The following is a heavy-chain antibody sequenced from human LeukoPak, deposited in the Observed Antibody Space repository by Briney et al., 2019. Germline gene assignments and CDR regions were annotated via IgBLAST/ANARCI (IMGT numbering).Heavy chain of an antibody. CDR2: VSYEGTNT. V-gene: IGHV3-30-3*01. CDR3: ARDITVAGTEDY. Sequence: GGSLRLSCAASGFTFSTYAMHWVRQAPGKGLEWVAIVSYEGTNTYYADSVKGRFTISRDNSQNTLYLQMHSLRVEDTAMYYCARDITVAGTEDYWGQGTLVTVSS. CDR1: GFTFSTYA. J-gene: IGHJ4*02. D-gene: IGHD6-19*01.